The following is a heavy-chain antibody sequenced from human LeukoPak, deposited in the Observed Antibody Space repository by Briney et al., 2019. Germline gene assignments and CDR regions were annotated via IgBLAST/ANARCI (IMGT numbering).Heavy chain of an antibody. V-gene: IGHV4-34*01. CDR3: ARASYGDYIPTDY. Sequence: PSETLSLTCAVYGGPFSGYYWSWIRQPPGKGLEWIGEINHSGSTNYNPSLKSRVTISVDTSKNQFSLKLSSVTAADTAVYYCARASYGDYIPTDYWGQGTLVTVSS. CDR2: INHSGST. CDR1: GGPFSGYY. D-gene: IGHD4-17*01. J-gene: IGHJ4*02.